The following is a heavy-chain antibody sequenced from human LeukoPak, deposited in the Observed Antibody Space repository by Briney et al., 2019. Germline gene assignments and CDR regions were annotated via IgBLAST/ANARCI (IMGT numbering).Heavy chain of an antibody. CDR2: INPNSGGT. J-gene: IGHJ4*02. D-gene: IGHD2-2*01. CDR3: ASSTVYCSSTSCYFN. CDR1: GYTFTRYF. V-gene: IGHV1-2*02. Sequence: GASVKVSCKASGYTFTRYFMHWVRQAPGQGLEWMGWINPNSGGTNYAQKFQGRVTMTRDTSISTAYMELSRLRYDNTALYYCASSTVYCSSTSCYFNWGQRTLVTVSS.